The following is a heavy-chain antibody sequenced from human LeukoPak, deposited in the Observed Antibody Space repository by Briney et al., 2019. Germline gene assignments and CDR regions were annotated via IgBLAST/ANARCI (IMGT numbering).Heavy chain of an antibody. CDR3: ARGRYSYGSYTDY. CDR1: GGTFSSYG. D-gene: IGHD5-18*01. J-gene: IGHJ4*02. Sequence: SVKVSCKASGGTFSSYGISWVRQAPGQGLEWMGGVIPIFGTPDYAQKFQGRVTITADESTSTAYMELSSLRSEDTAVYYCARGRYSYGSYTDYWGQGTLVTVSS. V-gene: IGHV1-69*13. CDR2: VIPIFGTP.